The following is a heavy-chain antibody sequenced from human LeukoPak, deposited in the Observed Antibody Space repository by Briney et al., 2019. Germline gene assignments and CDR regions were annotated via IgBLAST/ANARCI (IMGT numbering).Heavy chain of an antibody. CDR2: IHYRGST. V-gene: IGHV4-39*02. Sequence: SETLSLTCTVSGGSISSSASSWGWIRQPPGKGLEWIGSIHYRGSTYYNPSLKSRVTISVDTSTNQFSLKLTSVTAADTAVYYCATEEATPTDDSFDIWGLGTMVTVSS. CDR3: ATEEATPTDDSFDI. J-gene: IGHJ3*02. CDR1: GGSISSSASS.